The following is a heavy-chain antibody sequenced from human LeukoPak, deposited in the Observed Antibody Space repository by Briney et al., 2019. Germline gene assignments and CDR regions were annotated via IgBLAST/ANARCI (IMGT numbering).Heavy chain of an antibody. V-gene: IGHV4-4*02. CDR1: GASIISTNY. J-gene: IGHJ4*02. CDR2: IQHTGRT. D-gene: IGHD5-24*01. Sequence: SETLSLTCAVSGASIISTNYYSWVRQSPGKGLEWIAEIQHTGRTYYNPSFKSRVTMSVDKSKNQVSVSLTSLTAADTAVYYCARAASYNLNFWGQGILVTVAS. CDR3: ARAASYNLNF.